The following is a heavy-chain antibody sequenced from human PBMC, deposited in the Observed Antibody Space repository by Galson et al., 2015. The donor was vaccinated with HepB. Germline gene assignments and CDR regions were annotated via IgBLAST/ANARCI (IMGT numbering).Heavy chain of an antibody. CDR2: ISAYNGNT. V-gene: IGHV1-18*01. CDR1: GYTFTSYG. Sequence: SVKVSCKASGYTFTSYGIGWVRRAPGQGLEWMGWISAYNGNTNYAQKLQGRVTMTTDTSTSTAYMEVRSLRSDDTAVYYCARSDIVVVPAAIHHYYYYMDVWGKGTTVTVSS. CDR3: ARSDIVVVPAAIHHYYYYMDV. D-gene: IGHD2-2*02. J-gene: IGHJ6*03.